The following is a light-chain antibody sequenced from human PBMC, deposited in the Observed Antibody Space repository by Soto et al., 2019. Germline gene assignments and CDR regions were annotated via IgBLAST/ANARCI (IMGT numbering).Light chain of an antibody. J-gene: IGKJ1*01. CDR1: QSISSY. Sequence: DIQMTHSPSSLSASVGDIVTITCRASQSISSYLHWYQQKPGKAPKLLIYAASSLQSGVPSRFSGSGSGTDFNLTISSLQPADFATYYCQQSYSTPRAFGQGTKVDIK. V-gene: IGKV1-39*01. CDR3: QQSYSTPRA. CDR2: AAS.